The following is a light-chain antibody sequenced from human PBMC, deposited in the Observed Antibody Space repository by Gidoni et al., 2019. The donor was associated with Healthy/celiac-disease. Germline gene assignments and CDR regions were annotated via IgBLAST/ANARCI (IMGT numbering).Light chain of an antibody. CDR3: QQYNSYPCT. V-gene: IGKV1-5*03. CDR2: KA. Sequence: DIQMTQSPSTLSASVGDRVTITCRASQSISSWLAWYQQKPGKAPKLLIYKASRLSGSGSGTEFTLTISSLQPDDFATYYCQQYNSYPCTFGQGTKLEIK. CDR1: QSISSW. J-gene: IGKJ2*02.